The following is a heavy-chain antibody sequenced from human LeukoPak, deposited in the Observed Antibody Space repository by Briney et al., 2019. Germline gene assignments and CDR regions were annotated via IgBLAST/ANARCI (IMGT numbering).Heavy chain of an antibody. J-gene: IGHJ5*02. CDR1: GGSISSYY. CDR3: ARGGISGWPGYNWFDP. Sequence: SETLSLTCTVSGGSISSYYWSWIRQPPGKGLEWIGYIYYSGSTYYNPSLKSRVTMSVDTSKNQFSLKLSSVTAADTAVYYCARGGISGWPGYNWFDPWGQGTLVTVSS. CDR2: IYYSGST. V-gene: IGHV4-59*12. D-gene: IGHD6-19*01.